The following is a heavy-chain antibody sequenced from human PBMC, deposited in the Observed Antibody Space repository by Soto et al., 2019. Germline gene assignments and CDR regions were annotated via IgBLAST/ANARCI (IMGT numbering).Heavy chain of an antibody. Sequence: PGGSLRLSCAASGFTFSSSWMSWVRQAPGKGLEWVANIKQDGSEKFYVDSVKGRLTISRDNAKNSLYLQMNSLRAEDTAVYYCAREDTFSPFSYWGQGTLVTVPS. D-gene: IGHD3-3*01. CDR1: GFTFSSSW. V-gene: IGHV3-7*03. CDR2: IKQDGSEK. J-gene: IGHJ4*02. CDR3: AREDTFSPFSY.